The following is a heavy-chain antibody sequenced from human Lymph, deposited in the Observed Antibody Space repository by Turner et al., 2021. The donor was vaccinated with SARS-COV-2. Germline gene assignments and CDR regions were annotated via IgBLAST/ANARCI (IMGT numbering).Heavy chain of an antibody. V-gene: IGHV1-8*02. J-gene: IGHJ6*02. CDR2: MSPNSGNT. CDR1: GSTFTSYD. D-gene: IGHD1-26*01. CDR3: ARGRYSGGGMDV. Sequence: QVQLVQSGAEVKKPGASGQVSCKDPGSTFTSYDIHWVRQATGQGIEWMGWMSPNSGNTGYAQKFQGRVTMTRNTSIITAYMELSSLRSEDTAVYYCARGRYSGGGMDVWGQGTTVTVSS.